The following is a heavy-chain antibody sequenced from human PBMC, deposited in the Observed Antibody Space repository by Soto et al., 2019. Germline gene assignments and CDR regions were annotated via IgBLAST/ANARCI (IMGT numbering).Heavy chain of an antibody. Sequence: GESLKISCKGSGYTFTNYWIIWVRQMPGKGLGWMGRIDPSYSYTKYNPSFQGHVTISADKSISTAYLQWTSLKASDTAMYFCARYCSSSSCSKLYGMDVWGQGTTVTVSS. J-gene: IGHJ6*02. V-gene: IGHV5-10-1*01. CDR1: GYTFTNYW. D-gene: IGHD2-2*01. CDR3: ARYCSSSSCSKLYGMDV. CDR2: IDPSYSYT.